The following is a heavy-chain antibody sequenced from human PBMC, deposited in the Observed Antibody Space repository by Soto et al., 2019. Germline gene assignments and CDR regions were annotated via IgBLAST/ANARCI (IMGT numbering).Heavy chain of an antibody. CDR3: ARDLEKVTRYYGMDV. J-gene: IGHJ6*02. Sequence: PSETLSLTCTVSGGSISRYYWSWIRQPSGKGLEWIGYIYYSGSTNYNPSLKSRVTISVDTSKNQFSLKLSSVTAADTAVYYCARDLEKVTRYYGMDVWGQGTTVTVYS. CDR1: GGSISRYY. V-gene: IGHV4-59*01. D-gene: IGHD5-18*01. CDR2: IYYSGST.